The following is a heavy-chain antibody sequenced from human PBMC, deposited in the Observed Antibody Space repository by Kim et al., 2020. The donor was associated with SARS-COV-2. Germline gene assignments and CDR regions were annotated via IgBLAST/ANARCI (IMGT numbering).Heavy chain of an antibody. CDR1: GGSISSGGYY. CDR2: IYYSGST. D-gene: IGHD1-26*01. V-gene: IGHV4-31*03. Sequence: SETLSLICTVSGGSISSGGYYWSWIRQHPGKGLEWIGYIYYSGSTYYNPSLKSRVTISVDTSKNQFSLKLSSVTAADTAVYYCARGALVGGSSNFDYWGQGTLVTVSS. J-gene: IGHJ4*02. CDR3: ARGALVGGSSNFDY.